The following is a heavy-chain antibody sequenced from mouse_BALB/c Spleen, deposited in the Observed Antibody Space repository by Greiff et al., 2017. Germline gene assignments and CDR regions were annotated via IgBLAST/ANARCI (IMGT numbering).Heavy chain of an antibody. CDR2: IDPANGNT. D-gene: IGHD2-2*01. Sequence: VQLKQSGAELVKPGASVKLSCTASGFNFKDTYMHWVKQRPEQGLEWIGRIDPANGNTKYDPKFQGKATITADTSSNTAYLQLSSLTSEDTAVYYCASRYYGHDPRFAYWGQGTLVTVSA. J-gene: IGHJ3*01. CDR1: GFNFKDTY. V-gene: IGHV14-3*02. CDR3: ASRYYGHDPRFAY.